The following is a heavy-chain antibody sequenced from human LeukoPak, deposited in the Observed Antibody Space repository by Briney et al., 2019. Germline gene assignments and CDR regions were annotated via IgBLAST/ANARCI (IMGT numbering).Heavy chain of an antibody. CDR3: ARVGRYGYNLEYFDY. CDR2: IYYSGST. D-gene: IGHD5-24*01. J-gene: IGHJ4*02. Sequence: SETLSLTCTVSGGSISIYYWGWIRHPPGEGLGWIGYIYYSGSTNYKPSLKSRVNIPVDTSKNQFTLKLSSVTAADAAVYYCARVGRYGYNLEYFDYWGQGTLVTVSS. V-gene: IGHV4-59*01. CDR1: GGSISIYY.